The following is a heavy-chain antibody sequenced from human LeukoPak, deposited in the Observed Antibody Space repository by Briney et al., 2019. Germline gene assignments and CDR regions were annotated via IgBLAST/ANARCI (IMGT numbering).Heavy chain of an antibody. D-gene: IGHD6-13*01. CDR2: SYHSGST. CDR3: ARSPPSIAAAGTNWLDP. CDR1: GGSISSGGYS. J-gene: IGHJ5*02. Sequence: SEALSLTCAVSGGSISSGGYSWRWIRQPPGKGLEWIGYSYHSGSTYYNPSLKSQVTISVDRSKNQFSLKLSSVTAADTAVYYCARSPPSIAAAGTNWLDPWGQGTLVTVSS. V-gene: IGHV4-30-2*01.